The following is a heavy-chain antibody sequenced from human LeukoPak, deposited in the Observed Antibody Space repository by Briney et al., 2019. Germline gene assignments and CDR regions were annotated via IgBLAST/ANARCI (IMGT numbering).Heavy chain of an antibody. CDR3: ARLDVTGLHFYFDY. CDR1: GGSINNGGYY. D-gene: IGHD2-8*02. Sequence: SETLSLTCTVSGGSINNGGYYWSWIRQHPGKGLEWIGEIDRSGSANYNPSLKRRVSLSIDTSKNQFSLKLTSVTAADTAVYYCARLDVTGLHFYFDYWGQGALVTVSS. CDR2: IDRSGSA. J-gene: IGHJ4*02. V-gene: IGHV4-31*03.